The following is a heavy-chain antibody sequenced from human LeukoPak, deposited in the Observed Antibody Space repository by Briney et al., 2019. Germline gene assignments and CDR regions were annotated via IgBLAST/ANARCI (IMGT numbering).Heavy chain of an antibody. CDR1: GGTFSSYA. D-gene: IGHD3-22*01. J-gene: IGHJ1*01. Sequence: SVKVSXKASGGTFSSYAISWVRQAPGQGLEWIGGIIPIFGTANYAQKFQGRVTITTDESTSTAYMELSSLRSEDTAVYYCARVSYYYDSSGYYYPVPEYFQHWGQGTLVTVSS. V-gene: IGHV1-69*05. CDR3: ARVSYYYDSSGYYYPVPEYFQH. CDR2: IIPIFGTA.